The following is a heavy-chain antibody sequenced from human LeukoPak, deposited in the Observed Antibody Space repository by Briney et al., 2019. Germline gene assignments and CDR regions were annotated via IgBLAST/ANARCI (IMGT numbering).Heavy chain of an antibody. CDR3: AREVVYDPILDY. CDR2: ISSSGSTI. J-gene: IGHJ4*02. CDR1: GFTFSSYS. Sequence: GGFLRLSCAASGFTFSSYSMNWVRQAPGKGLEWVSYISSSGSTIYYADSVKGRFTISRDNAKNSLYLQMNSLRAEDTAVYYCAREVVYDPILDYWGQGTLVTVSS. D-gene: IGHD3-22*01. V-gene: IGHV3-48*04.